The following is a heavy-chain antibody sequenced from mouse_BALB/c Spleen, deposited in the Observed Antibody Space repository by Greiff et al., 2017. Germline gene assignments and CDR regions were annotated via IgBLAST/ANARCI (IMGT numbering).Heavy chain of an antibody. CDR1: WFSLTSYG. CDR3: AREYYGYYYAMDY. Sequence: QVQLKESGPGLVAPSQSLSITCTVSWFSLTSYGVNWVRQPPGKGLEWLGMIWGDGSTDYNSALKSRLSISKDNSKSQVFLKMNSLQTDDTARYYCAREYYGYYYAMDYWGQGTSVTVSS. J-gene: IGHJ4*01. D-gene: IGHD1-2*01. V-gene: IGHV2-6-7*01. CDR2: IWGDGST.